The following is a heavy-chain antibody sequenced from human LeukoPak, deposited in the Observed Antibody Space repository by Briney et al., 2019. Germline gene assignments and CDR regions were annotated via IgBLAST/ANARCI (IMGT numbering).Heavy chain of an antibody. CDR2: IYYSGST. J-gene: IGHJ6*02. CDR1: GGSISSSSYY. CDR3: ARAPYSSGWSNYYSGMDV. Sequence: SETLSLTCTVSGGSISSSSYYWGWIRRPPGKGLEWVASIYYSGSTYYNPSLKSRVTISVDKSKNQFSLKLSSVTAADTAVYYCARAPYSSGWSNYYSGMDVWGQGTTVTVSS. V-gene: IGHV4-39*07. D-gene: IGHD6-19*01.